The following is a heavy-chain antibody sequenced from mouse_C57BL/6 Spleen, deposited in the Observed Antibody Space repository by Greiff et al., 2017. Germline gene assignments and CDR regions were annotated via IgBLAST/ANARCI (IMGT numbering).Heavy chain of an antibody. D-gene: IGHD2-4*01. CDR3: ARRGDYDGYYCDD. CDR2: ILPGSGST. Sequence: VKLVESDAELMKPGASVKLSCKATGYTFTGHWIEWVKQRPGHGLEWIGEILPGSGSTNYNEKFKGKATFTADTSSNTAYMQLTSLTTEDSASSYYARRGDYDGYYCDDWGTGTTLTVSS. CDR1: GYTFTGHW. J-gene: IGHJ2*01. V-gene: IGHV1-9*01.